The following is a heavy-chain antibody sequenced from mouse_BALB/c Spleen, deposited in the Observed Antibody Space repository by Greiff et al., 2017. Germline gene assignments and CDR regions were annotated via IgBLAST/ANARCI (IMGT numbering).Heavy chain of an antibody. CDR2: IDPANGNT. J-gene: IGHJ4*01. V-gene: IGHV14-3*02. CDR1: GFNIKDTY. CDR3: ARDDYYAMDY. Sequence: VQLQQSGAELVKPGASVKFSCTASGFNIKDTYMPWVKQRPEQGLEWIGRIDPANGNTKYDPKFQGKATITADTSSNTAYLQLSSLTSEDTAVYYCARDDYYAMDYWGQGTSVTVSS. D-gene: IGHD2-12*01.